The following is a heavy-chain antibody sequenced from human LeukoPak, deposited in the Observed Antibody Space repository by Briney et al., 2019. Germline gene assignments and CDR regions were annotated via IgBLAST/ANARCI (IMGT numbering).Heavy chain of an antibody. Sequence: PSETLPLTCTVSGGSISSYYWSWIRQPPGKGLEWIGYICYSGSTNYNPSLKSRVTISVDTSKNQFSLKLSSVTAADTAVYYCARGPHDYWGQGTLVTVSS. CDR3: ARGPHDY. CDR1: GGSISSYY. J-gene: IGHJ4*02. V-gene: IGHV4-59*01. CDR2: ICYSGST.